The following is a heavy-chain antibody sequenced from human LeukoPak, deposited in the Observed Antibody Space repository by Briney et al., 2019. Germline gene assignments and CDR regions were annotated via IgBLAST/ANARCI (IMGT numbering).Heavy chain of an antibody. Sequence: SETLSLTCTVSGGSISYYYWGWIRQPPGKGLEWIGYIYYSGSTNYNPSLKSRVTISVDTSKNQFSLKLSSVTAADTAVYYCASYDSSGASGNWGQGTLVTVSS. D-gene: IGHD3-22*01. CDR3: ASYDSSGASGN. CDR1: GGSISYYY. V-gene: IGHV4-59*08. J-gene: IGHJ4*02. CDR2: IYYSGST.